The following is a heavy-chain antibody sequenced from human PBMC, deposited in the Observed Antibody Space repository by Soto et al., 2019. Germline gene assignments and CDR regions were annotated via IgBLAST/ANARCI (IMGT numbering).Heavy chain of an antibody. CDR3: ARGLLDRYYYYGMDV. CDR2: IGTAGDT. D-gene: IGHD3-3*01. J-gene: IGHJ6*02. Sequence: GGSLRLSCAASGFTFSSYDMHWVRQATGKGLEWVSAIGTAGDTYYPGSVKGRFTISRENAKNSLYLQMNSLRAGDTAVYYCARGLLDRYYYYGMDVWGQGTTVTVSS. V-gene: IGHV3-13*04. CDR1: GFTFSSYD.